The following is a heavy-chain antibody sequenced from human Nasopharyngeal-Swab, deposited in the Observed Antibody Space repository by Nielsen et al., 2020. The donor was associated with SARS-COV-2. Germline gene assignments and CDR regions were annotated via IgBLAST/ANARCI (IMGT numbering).Heavy chain of an antibody. J-gene: IGHJ1*01. CDR3: VKEAGGVDPGYFHH. D-gene: IGHD3-16*01. CDR1: GFTFSSFG. CDR2: TRYDGSNQ. Sequence: GESLKISCAASGFTFSSFGMHWVRQAPGKGLEWVAFTRYDGSNQYYTDSVKGRFTISRDNSNNMLYLQMKNLRTEDTALYYCVKEAGGVDPGYFHHWGQGTLVTVSS. V-gene: IGHV3-30*02.